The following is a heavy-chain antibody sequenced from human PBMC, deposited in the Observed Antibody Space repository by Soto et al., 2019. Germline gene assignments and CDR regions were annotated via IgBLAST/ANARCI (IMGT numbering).Heavy chain of an antibody. CDR3: AGDPDSHYNDSHASSYP. Sequence: QVQLVQSGAEVKNPGSSVKVSCKASGGTFSTYTITWVRQAPGQGLEWMGRSIPIIGTVNYAQKFQGRVTISADTFTGTAYMELTGLRSDDTAVYYCAGDPDSHYNDSHASSYPWGQGTLVTVSS. J-gene: IGHJ5*02. CDR2: SIPIIGTV. V-gene: IGHV1-69*08. CDR1: GGTFSTYT. D-gene: IGHD4-4*01.